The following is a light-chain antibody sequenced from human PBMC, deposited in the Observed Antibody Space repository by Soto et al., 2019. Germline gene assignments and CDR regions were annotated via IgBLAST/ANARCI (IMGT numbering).Light chain of an antibody. CDR1: QTINNH. CDR2: SSS. J-gene: IGKJ5*01. CDR3: QQTYITPIT. V-gene: IGKV1-39*01. Sequence: DIEMTQSPASLSASVGDRVTISCRTSQTINNHLNWYQQRPGKAPKLLIYSSSSLMSGVPPRFCSSGSGTDFTLTISSLQPEDFATYFCQQTYITPITFGQGTRLDIK.